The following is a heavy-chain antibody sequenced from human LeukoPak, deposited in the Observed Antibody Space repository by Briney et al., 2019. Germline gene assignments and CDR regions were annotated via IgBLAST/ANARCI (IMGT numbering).Heavy chain of an antibody. CDR2: INHNSGNT. CDR3: ARANDYSNYDYDY. Sequence: SVTVTCKSSGYTFTSYHINWVRQAPGQGLEWMGLINHNSGNTRYAQKFQGRVTINRTTSISTTYMELSSLRSEDTAVYYCARANDYSNYDYDYWGHGTLV. CDR1: GYTFTSYH. V-gene: IGHV1-8*01. J-gene: IGHJ4*01. D-gene: IGHD4-11*01.